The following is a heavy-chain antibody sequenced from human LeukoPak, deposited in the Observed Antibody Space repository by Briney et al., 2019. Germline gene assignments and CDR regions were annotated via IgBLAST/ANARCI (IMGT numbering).Heavy chain of an antibody. CDR1: GFTFSSYT. D-gene: IGHD7-27*01. Sequence: GGSLRLSCAASGFTFSSYTMSWVRQAPGKGLEWVSTITTSDGNTYYADSVKGRFTVSRDNSKNTLFLQMNSLRAEDTAVYYCAKDGGLWVSAHWGDSWGRGTLVTVTS. V-gene: IGHV3-23*01. CDR2: ITTSDGNT. J-gene: IGHJ4*02. CDR3: AKDGGLWVSAHWGDS.